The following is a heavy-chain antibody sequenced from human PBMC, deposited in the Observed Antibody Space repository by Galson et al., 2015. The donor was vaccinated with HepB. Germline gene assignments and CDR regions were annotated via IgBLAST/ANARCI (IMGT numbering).Heavy chain of an antibody. J-gene: IGHJ4*02. D-gene: IGHD2-21*02. CDR2: IWYDGSNK. CDR3: AREPGGDPRAFDY. CDR1: GFTFSSYG. V-gene: IGHV3-33*01. Sequence: SLRLSCAASGFTFSSYGMHWVRQAPGKGLEWVAVIWYDGSNKYYADSVKGRFTISRDNSKNTLYLQMNSLRAEDTAVYYCAREPGGDPRAFDYRGQGTLVTVSS.